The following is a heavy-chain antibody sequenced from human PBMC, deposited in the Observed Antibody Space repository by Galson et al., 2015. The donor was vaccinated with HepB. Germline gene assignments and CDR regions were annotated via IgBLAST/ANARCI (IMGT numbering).Heavy chain of an antibody. J-gene: IGHJ6*03. CDR1: GYTFTSYG. Sequence: SVKVSCKASGYTFTSYGISWVRQAPGQGLEWMGWISAYNGNTNYAQKLQGRVTMTTDTSTSTAYMELRSLRSDDTAVYYCARDPPTTINVLLWFGETNDYYYYMDVWGKGTTVTVSS. V-gene: IGHV1-18*01. D-gene: IGHD3-10*01. CDR2: ISAYNGNT. CDR3: ARDPPTTINVLLWFGETNDYYYYMDV.